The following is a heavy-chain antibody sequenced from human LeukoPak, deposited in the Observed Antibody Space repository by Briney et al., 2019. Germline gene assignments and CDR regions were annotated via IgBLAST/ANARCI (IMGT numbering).Heavy chain of an antibody. V-gene: IGHV4-59*01. Sequence: SETLSLTCTVSGGPISSYYWSWIRQPPGKGLEWIGYIYYSGNTNYNPSLKTRVTISVDTSKNQFSLKLSSVTAADTAVYYCAGGSVTATQFDGLDYWGQGTLVTVSS. CDR3: AGGSVTATQFDGLDY. J-gene: IGHJ4*02. CDR2: IYYSGNT. D-gene: IGHD2-21*02. CDR1: GGPISSYY.